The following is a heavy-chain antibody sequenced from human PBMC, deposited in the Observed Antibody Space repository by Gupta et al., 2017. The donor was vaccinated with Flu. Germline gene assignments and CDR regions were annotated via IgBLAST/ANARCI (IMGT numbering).Heavy chain of an antibody. J-gene: IGHJ4*02. Sequence: RLSCAASGFTFSSYAMSWVRQAPGKGLEWVSAISGSGGSTYYADSVKGRFTISRDNSKNTLYLQMNSLRAEDTAVYYCANAREGASPVRIQYFDDGGQGTMVTVSS. CDR3: ANAREGASPVRIQYFDD. CDR2: ISGSGGST. CDR1: GFTFSSYA. D-gene: IGHD1-26*01. V-gene: IGHV3-23*01.